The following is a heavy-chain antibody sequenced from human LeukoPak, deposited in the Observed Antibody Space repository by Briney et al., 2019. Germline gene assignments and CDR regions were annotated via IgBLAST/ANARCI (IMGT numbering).Heavy chain of an antibody. Sequence: PGGSLRLSCAASGFTFSSYGMHWVRQAPGKGLEWVAVIWYDGSNKYYADSVKGRFTISRDNSKNTLYLQMNSLRAEDTAVYYCAKFSRLYYGDYPNWGQGTLVTVSS. J-gene: IGHJ4*02. D-gene: IGHD4-17*01. CDR3: AKFSRLYYGDYPN. CDR1: GFTFSSYG. V-gene: IGHV3-33*06. CDR2: IWYDGSNK.